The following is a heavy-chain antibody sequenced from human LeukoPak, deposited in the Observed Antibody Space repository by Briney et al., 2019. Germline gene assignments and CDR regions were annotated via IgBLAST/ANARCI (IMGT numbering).Heavy chain of an antibody. D-gene: IGHD1-26*01. CDR2: IYSGGST. Sequence: GGSLRLSCAASGFTFSNAWMSWVRQAPGKGLEWVSVIYSGGSTYYADSVKGRFTISRDNSKNTLYLQKNSLRAEDTAVYYCARDLKGSIWGQGTMVAVSS. J-gene: IGHJ3*02. CDR3: ARDLKGSI. CDR1: GFTFSNAW. V-gene: IGHV3-53*01.